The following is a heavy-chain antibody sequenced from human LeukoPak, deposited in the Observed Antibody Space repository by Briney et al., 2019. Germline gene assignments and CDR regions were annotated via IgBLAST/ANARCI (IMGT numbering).Heavy chain of an antibody. V-gene: IGHV1-46*01. Sequence: ASVKVSCKAPGYIFTSYYMHWVRQAPGQGLEWMGIINPSGGSTRYAQKFQGRVTMTRDTSTSTVYMELSSLRSEDTAVYYCAGDLSGNSYNFDLWGQGTLVTVSS. CDR1: GYIFTSYY. D-gene: IGHD5-18*01. J-gene: IGHJ4*02. CDR2: INPSGGST. CDR3: AGDLSGNSYNFDL.